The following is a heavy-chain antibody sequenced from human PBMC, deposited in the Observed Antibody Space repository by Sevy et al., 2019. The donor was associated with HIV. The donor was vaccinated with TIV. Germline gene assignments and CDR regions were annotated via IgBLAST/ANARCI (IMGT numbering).Heavy chain of an antibody. D-gene: IGHD3-10*01. CDR2: IYSNGST. CDR1: GGSISSGSYY. J-gene: IGHJ4*02. Sequence: SETLSLTCAVSGGSISSGSYYWTWIRQPAGKGLEWIGRIYSNGSTNYNPSLKSRVTTSADTSKNQFSLKLRSVTAADTAVYYCATSGRYYASGKPEDLFDYWGQGTQVTVSS. V-gene: IGHV4-61*02. CDR3: ATSGRYYASGKPEDLFDY.